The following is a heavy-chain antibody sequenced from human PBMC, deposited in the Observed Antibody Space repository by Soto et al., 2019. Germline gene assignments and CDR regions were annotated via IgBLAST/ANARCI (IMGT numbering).Heavy chain of an antibody. CDR3: VKGAWLDY. CDR2: IRGNGGST. Sequence: PGGSLRLSCTASGFTFSTFYMTWVRQAPGKGLEWVSLIRGNGGSTYYAESVKGRFTISRDISKNTLYLQMNSLRAEDTAVYFCVKGAWLDYWGQGNMVTVSS. CDR1: GFTFSTFY. J-gene: IGHJ4*02. V-gene: IGHV3-23*01.